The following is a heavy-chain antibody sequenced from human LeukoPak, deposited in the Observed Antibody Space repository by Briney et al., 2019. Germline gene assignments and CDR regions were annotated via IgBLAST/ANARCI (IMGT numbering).Heavy chain of an antibody. Sequence: SQTLSLTCTVSGGSISSGGYYWSWIRQPPGKGLEWIGEINHSGSTNYNPSLKSRVTISVDTSKNQFSLKLSSVTAADTAVYYCARLPQPKYCSSTSCYTGRGTGYYYMDVWGKGTTVTVSS. D-gene: IGHD2-2*02. CDR3: ARLPQPKYCSSTSCYTGRGTGYYYMDV. J-gene: IGHJ6*03. CDR2: INHSGST. V-gene: IGHV4-30-2*01. CDR1: GGSISSGGYY.